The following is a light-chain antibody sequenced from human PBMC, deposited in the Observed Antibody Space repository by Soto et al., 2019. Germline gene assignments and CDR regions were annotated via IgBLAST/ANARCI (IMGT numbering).Light chain of an antibody. Sequence: DIVMTQSPDSLAVSLGERATINCESSQSVLFTSNNKNYLAWYQQKPGQPPKLLLSWASARESGVPERFSGSGDGTLFTLSISSLQAEDVAVYYCQQYYTLPLTFGGGTKVEIK. V-gene: IGKV4-1*01. CDR2: WAS. CDR3: QQYYTLPLT. J-gene: IGKJ4*01. CDR1: QSVLFTSNNKNY.